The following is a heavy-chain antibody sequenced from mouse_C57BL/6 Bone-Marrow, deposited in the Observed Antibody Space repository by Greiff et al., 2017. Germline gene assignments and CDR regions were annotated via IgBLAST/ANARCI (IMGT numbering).Heavy chain of an antibody. V-gene: IGHV14-1*01. CDR3: TTVYYGSRGLDY. CDR2: IDPEDGDT. J-gene: IGHJ2*01. Sequence: EVQLQQSGAELVRPGASVKLSCTASGFNIKDYYMHWVKQRPEQGLEWIGRIDPEDGDTEYAPKFQGKATMTADKSSNTAYLQLSSLASEDTAVYYCTTVYYGSRGLDYWGQGTTLTVSS. D-gene: IGHD1-1*01. CDR1: GFNIKDYY.